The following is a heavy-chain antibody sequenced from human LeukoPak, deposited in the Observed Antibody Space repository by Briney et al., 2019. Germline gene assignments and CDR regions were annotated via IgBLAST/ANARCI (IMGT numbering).Heavy chain of an antibody. V-gene: IGHV5-51*01. Sequence: AGESLKISCKGSGYSFTSYWIGWVRQMPGKGLEWMGIIYPGDSDTRYSPPFQGQVTISADKSISTAYLQWSSLKASDTAMYYCASTIYYGSGSYYGSFDYWGQGTLVTVSS. D-gene: IGHD3-10*01. CDR1: GYSFTSYW. J-gene: IGHJ4*02. CDR3: ASTIYYGSGSYYGSFDY. CDR2: IYPGDSDT.